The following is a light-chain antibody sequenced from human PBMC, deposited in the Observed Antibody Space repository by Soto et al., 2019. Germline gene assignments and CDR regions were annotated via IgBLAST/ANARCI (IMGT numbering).Light chain of an antibody. V-gene: IGKV3-20*01. CDR3: QQYGSSPFA. Sequence: EIVLTQSPGTLSLSPGERATLSCRASRSVSSSYLAWYQQKPGQAPRLLIYGASSRATGILDRFSGSGSGTDFTLTISRLEPEDFAVYYCQQYGSSPFAFGQGTKVEIK. CDR1: RSVSSSY. J-gene: IGKJ1*01. CDR2: GAS.